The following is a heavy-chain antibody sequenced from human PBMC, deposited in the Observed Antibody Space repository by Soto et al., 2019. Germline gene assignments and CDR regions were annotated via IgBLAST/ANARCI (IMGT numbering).Heavy chain of an antibody. J-gene: IGHJ4*02. Sequence: GGSLRLSCAASGFTFISYSMNWVLQAPWKGLEWVSSISSSSSYIYYADSVKGRFTISRDNAKNSLYLQMNSLRAEDTAVYYCARQRQRGIVLVVAANYFALWGQGTLVIVSS. CDR2: ISSSSSYI. CDR1: GFTFISYS. D-gene: IGHD2-15*01. V-gene: IGHV3-21*01. CDR3: ARQRQRGIVLVVAANYFAL.